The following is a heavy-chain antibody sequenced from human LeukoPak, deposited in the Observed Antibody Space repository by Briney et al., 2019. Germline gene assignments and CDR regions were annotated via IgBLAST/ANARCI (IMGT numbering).Heavy chain of an antibody. CDR3: ARHRSNDFEY. Sequence: SETLSLTCTVSGGSINSHYWSCIRQPPGKGLEWIGYISYSGSTNYNPSLKSRVTISVDTSKNQFSLELSSVTAADTAVYYCARHRSNDFEYWGQGTLVTVSS. CDR2: ISYSGST. J-gene: IGHJ4*02. CDR1: GGSINSHY. V-gene: IGHV4-59*08. D-gene: IGHD4-11*01.